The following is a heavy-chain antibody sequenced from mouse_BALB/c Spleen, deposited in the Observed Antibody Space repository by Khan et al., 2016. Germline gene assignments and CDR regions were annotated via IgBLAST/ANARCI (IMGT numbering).Heavy chain of an antibody. CDR1: GFTFSTYG. CDR3: ASENYRYYFDY. J-gene: IGHJ2*01. Sequence: EVELVASGGGLVQPGGSLKLSCAASGFTFSTYGMSWVRQTPDKRLELVATINSNGGSTYYPDSVKGRFTISRDNAKNTLYLQMSSLKSEDTAMYYCASENYRYYFDYWGQGTTLTVSS. V-gene: IGHV5-6-3*01. D-gene: IGHD2-14*01. CDR2: INSNGGST.